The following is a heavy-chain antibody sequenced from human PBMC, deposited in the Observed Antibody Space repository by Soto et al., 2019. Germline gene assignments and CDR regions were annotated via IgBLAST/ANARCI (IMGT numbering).Heavy chain of an antibody. CDR1: GFTFSSYS. D-gene: IGHD3-22*01. CDR3: ARVKGYYDSSGYP. V-gene: IGHV3-21*01. J-gene: IGHJ5*02. CDR2: ISSSSSYI. Sequence: GSLRLSCAASGFTFSSYSMTWVRQAPGKGLEWVSSISSSSSYIYYADSVKGRFTISRDNAKNSLYLQMNSLRAEDTAVYYCARVKGYYDSSGYPWGQGTLVTVSS.